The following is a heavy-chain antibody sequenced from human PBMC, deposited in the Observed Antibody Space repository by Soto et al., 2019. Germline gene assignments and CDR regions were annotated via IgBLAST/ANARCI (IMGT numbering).Heavy chain of an antibody. D-gene: IGHD4-17*01. CDR3: ARDTPPLMPPKSYGGTPRLDYGMDV. CDR1: GGSIGSGGYY. V-gene: IGHV4-31*03. CDR2: IYYSGST. Sequence: PSETLSLTCTVSGGSIGSGGYYWSWIRQHPGKGLEWIGYIYYSGSTYYNPSLKSRVTISVDTSKNQFSLKLSSVTAADTAVYYCARDTPPLMPPKSYGGTPRLDYGMDVWGQGTTVTVSS. J-gene: IGHJ6*02.